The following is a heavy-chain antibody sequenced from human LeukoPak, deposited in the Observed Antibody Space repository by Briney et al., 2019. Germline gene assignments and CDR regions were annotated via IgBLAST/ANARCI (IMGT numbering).Heavy chain of an antibody. CDR1: GFTFSSYG. CDR3: AKDGGATTPYYFDY. D-gene: IGHD1-26*01. J-gene: IGHJ4*02. CDR2: IRYDGSNK. Sequence: PGGSLRLSCAASGFTFSSYGMHWVRQAPGKGLEWVAFIRYDGSNKYYADSVKGRFTISRDNSKNTLYLQMNSLRAEDTAVYYCAKDGGATTPYYFDYWGQGTLVTVSS. V-gene: IGHV3-30*02.